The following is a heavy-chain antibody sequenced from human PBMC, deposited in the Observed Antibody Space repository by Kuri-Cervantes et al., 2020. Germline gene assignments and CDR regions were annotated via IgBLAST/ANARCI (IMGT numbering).Heavy chain of an antibody. D-gene: IGHD2-15*01. CDR1: GGSFSGYY. Sequence: ESLKISCAVYGGSFSGYYWSWIRQPPGKGLEWIGEINHSGSTNYNPSLKSRVTISVDTSKNQFSLMLSSVTAADTAIYYCVAEGGMVVAATPGWFDPWGQGILVTVSS. V-gene: IGHV4-34*01. CDR2: INHSGST. CDR3: VAEGGMVVAATPGWFDP. J-gene: IGHJ5*02.